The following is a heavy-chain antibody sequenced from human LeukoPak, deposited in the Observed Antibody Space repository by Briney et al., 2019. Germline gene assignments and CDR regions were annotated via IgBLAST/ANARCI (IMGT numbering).Heavy chain of an antibody. V-gene: IGHV7-4-1*02. J-gene: IGHJ3*02. CDR3: ARDLERPMVVAATIGIVDI. D-gene: IGHD2-15*01. CDR1: GYTLTEIS. Sequence: ASVKVSCKVSGYTLTEISIHWVRQAPGQGLEWMGWINTNTGNPTYAQGFTGRFVFSLDTSVSTAYLQISSLKAEDTAVYYCARDLERPMVVAATIGIVDIWGQGTMVTVSS. CDR2: INTNTGNP.